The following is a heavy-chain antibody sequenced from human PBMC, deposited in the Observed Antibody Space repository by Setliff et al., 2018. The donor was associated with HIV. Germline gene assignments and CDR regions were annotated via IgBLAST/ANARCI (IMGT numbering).Heavy chain of an antibody. D-gene: IGHD6-25*01. CDR1: GFNFDIFA. Sequence: GGSLRLSCAASGFNFDIFAMHWVRQAPGKGLEWVAAIWNAGSGTIHYADSVKGRFTISRDNGKNSVYLQMARLRVEDTAVYYCARGVLAEARGVWGNGTTVTVSS. J-gene: IGHJ6*04. CDR3: ARGVLAEARGV. CDR2: IWNAGSGTI. V-gene: IGHV3-33*08.